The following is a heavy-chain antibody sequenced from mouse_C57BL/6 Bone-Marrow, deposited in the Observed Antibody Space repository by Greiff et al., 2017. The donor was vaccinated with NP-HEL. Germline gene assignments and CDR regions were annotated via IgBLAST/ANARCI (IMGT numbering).Heavy chain of an antibody. V-gene: IGHV1-81*01. J-gene: IGHJ3*01. Sequence: QVQLQQSGAELARPGASVKLSCKASGYTFTSYGISWVKQRTGQGLPWIGEIYPRSGNTYYNEKFKGKATLTADTSSNPSYMELSSLTSEDAAVYFCGRYYGSSSCAYWGQGTLVTVSA. CDR2: IYPRSGNT. CDR3: GRYYGSSSCAY. CDR1: GYTFTSYG. D-gene: IGHD1-1*01.